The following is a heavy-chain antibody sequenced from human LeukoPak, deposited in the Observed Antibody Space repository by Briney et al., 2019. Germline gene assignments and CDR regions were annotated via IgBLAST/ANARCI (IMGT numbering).Heavy chain of an antibody. CDR2: ISQSGNS. Sequence: SETLSLTCKVSGDSISSSTCNWSWIRQPPGKGLEWIGYISQSGNSYFTPSLKSRATISVDRSKNHFSLTLISVTAADTAVYYCARDQVDYDIPDHFDYWGKGTLVAVPS. V-gene: IGHV4-30-2*01. D-gene: IGHD3-22*01. CDR3: ARDQVDYDIPDHFDY. CDR1: GDSISSSTCN. J-gene: IGHJ4*02.